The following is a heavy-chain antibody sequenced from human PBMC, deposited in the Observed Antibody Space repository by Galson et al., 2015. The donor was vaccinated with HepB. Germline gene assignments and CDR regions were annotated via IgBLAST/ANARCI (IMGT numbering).Heavy chain of an antibody. D-gene: IGHD3-22*01. CDR3: AFSYYYDSSGYYHAFDY. V-gene: IGHV1-46*03. Sequence: SVKVSCKASGYTFTSYYMHWVRQAPGQGLEWMGIINPSGGSTSYAQKFQGRVTMTRDTSTSTVYMELSSLRSEDTAVYYCAFSYYYDSSGYYHAFDYWGQGTLVTVSS. J-gene: IGHJ4*02. CDR1: GYTFTSYY. CDR2: INPSGGST.